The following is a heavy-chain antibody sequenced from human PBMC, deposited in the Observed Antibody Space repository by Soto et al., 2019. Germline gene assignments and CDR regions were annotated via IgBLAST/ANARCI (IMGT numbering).Heavy chain of an antibody. CDR2: ISGSGGST. CDR1: GFTFSSYA. V-gene: IGHV3-23*01. Sequence: GESLKISCAASGFTFSSYAMSWVRQAPGKGLEWVSAISGSGGSTYYADSVKGRFTISRDNSKNTLYLQMNSLRAEDTAVYYCAKDQARRFDPWGQGTLVTVSS. J-gene: IGHJ5*02. CDR3: AKDQARRFDP.